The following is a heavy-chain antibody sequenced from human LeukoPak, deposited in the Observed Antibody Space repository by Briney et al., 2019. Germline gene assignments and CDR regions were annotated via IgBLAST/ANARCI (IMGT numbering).Heavy chain of an antibody. V-gene: IGHV3-53*01. Sequence: GGSLRLSCAASGFTVSSNYMSWVRQAPGKGLEWVSVIYSGGSTYYADSVKGRFTISRDNSKNTLDLQMNSLRAEDTAVYYCAKARPVGATRTGATDYWGQGTLVTVSS. J-gene: IGHJ4*02. CDR3: AKARPVGATRTGATDY. CDR1: GFTVSSNY. D-gene: IGHD1-26*01. CDR2: IYSGGST.